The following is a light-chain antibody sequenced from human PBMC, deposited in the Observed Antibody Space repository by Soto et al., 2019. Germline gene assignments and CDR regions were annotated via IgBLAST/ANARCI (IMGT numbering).Light chain of an antibody. J-gene: IGLJ3*02. Sequence: QSALTQPASVSGSPGQSITISCTGTSSDVGGYKYVSWYQQHPDKAPKLIIFEVSNRPSGISSRFSGSKSGNTASLTISGLQAEDEADYYCSSYTNSDTWVFGGGTKLTVL. V-gene: IGLV2-14*01. CDR3: SSYTNSDTWV. CDR1: SSDVGGYKY. CDR2: EVS.